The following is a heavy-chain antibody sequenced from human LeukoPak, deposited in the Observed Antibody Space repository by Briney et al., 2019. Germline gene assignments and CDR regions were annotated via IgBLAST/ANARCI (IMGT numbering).Heavy chain of an antibody. V-gene: IGHV3-74*01. CDR1: GFDFSSNW. Sequence: GGSLRLSCAASGFDFSSNWMHWVRHAPGQGLVWVSRIKGDGISTNYADSVKGRSTISRDIAKNTLYLQMNSLRAEDTGVYYCAKDHYWSIDYWGRGTLVTVSS. J-gene: IGHJ4*02. D-gene: IGHD3-3*01. CDR3: AKDHYWSIDY. CDR2: IKGDGIST.